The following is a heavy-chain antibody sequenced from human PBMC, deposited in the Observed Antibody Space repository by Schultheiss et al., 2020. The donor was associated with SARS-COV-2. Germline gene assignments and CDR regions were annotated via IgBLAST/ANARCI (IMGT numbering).Heavy chain of an antibody. D-gene: IGHD6-6*01. CDR2: IYYSGST. CDR3: AREDASSSHAFDI. CDR1: GGSISSYY. Sequence: GSLRLSCTVSGGSISSYYWSWIRQPAGKGLEWIGYIYYSGSTNYNPSLKSRVTMSVDTSKNQFSLKLSSVTAADTAVYYCAREDASSSHAFDIWGQGTMVTVSS. J-gene: IGHJ3*02. V-gene: IGHV4-59*01.